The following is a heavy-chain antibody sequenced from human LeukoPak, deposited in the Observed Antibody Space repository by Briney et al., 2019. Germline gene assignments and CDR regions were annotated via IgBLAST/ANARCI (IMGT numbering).Heavy chain of an antibody. CDR2: ISSSGSTI. CDR1: GFTFSSYE. J-gene: IGHJ4*02. D-gene: IGHD3-22*01. Sequence: PGGSLRLSCAASGFTFSSYEMNWVRQAPGKGLEWVSYISSSGSTIYYADSVKGRFTISRDNAKNSLYLQMNSLRAEDTAVYYCARGIDSSGHFDYWGQGTLVTFSS. V-gene: IGHV3-48*03. CDR3: ARGIDSSGHFDY.